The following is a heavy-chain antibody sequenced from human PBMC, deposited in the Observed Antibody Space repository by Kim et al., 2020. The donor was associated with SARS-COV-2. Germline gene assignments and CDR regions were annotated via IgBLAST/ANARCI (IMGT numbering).Heavy chain of an antibody. CDR1: GFTFSSYW. CDR3: ARDKDLSGFGEFYYYYYGMDV. V-gene: IGHV3-7*01. CDR2: IKQDGSEK. D-gene: IGHD3-10*01. J-gene: IGHJ6*02. Sequence: GGSLRLSCAASGFTFSSYWMSWVRQAPGKGLEWVANIKQDGSEKYYVDPVKGRFTISRDNAKNSLYLQMNSLRAEDTAVYYFARDKDLSGFGEFYYYYYGMDVWGQGTTVTVSS.